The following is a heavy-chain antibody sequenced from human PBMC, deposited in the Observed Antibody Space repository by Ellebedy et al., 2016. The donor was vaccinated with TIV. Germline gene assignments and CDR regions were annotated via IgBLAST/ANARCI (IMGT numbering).Heavy chain of an antibody. V-gene: IGHV3-53*01. Sequence: GESLKISCAASGCTVSNNYMSWVRQAPGKGLEWVSVIYSGGSTYYAYSVKGRFTIPRDNSKNTLYLQMNSLRAEDTAVYYCASRPRGWGQGTLVTVSS. CDR2: IYSGGST. CDR3: ASRPRG. D-gene: IGHD3-10*01. J-gene: IGHJ4*02. CDR1: GCTVSNNY.